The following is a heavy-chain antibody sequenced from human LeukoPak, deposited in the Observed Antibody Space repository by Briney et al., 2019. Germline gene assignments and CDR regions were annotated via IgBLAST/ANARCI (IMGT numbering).Heavy chain of an antibody. Sequence: GGSLRLSCVASGFNLGSYGMHWDRQAPGKGLEWVAVISFDGTNKYYADSLKGRFTITRDNSKNTLYLQIDSLRVEDTAVYYCAKDITPSAIWDSGDFYQYAMDVWGQGTTVTVSS. D-gene: IGHD3/OR15-3a*01. V-gene: IGHV3-30*18. J-gene: IGHJ6*02. CDR2: ISFDGTNK. CDR1: GFNLGSYG. CDR3: AKDITPSAIWDSGDFYQYAMDV.